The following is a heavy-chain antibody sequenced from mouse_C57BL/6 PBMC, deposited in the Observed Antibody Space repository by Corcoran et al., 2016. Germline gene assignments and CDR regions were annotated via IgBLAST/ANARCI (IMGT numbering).Heavy chain of an antibody. J-gene: IGHJ2*01. V-gene: IGHV9-3*01. D-gene: IGHD1-1*01. CDR1: GYTFTTYG. Sequence: QIQLVQAGHAVTKPGETVQTFCKAFGYTFTTYGMSLVKQAPGQGLKWMGWINTYSGVPTYADDFKGRFAFSLETSASTAYLQINNLKNEDTATYCCARMETTVVATDFDYWGQGTTLTVSS. CDR3: ARMETTVVATDFDY. CDR2: INTYSGVP.